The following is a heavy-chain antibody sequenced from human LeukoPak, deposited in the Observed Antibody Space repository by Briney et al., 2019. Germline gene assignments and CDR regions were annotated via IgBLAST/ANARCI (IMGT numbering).Heavy chain of an antibody. V-gene: IGHV5-51*01. CDR1: GYSFRNYL. CDR3: ARRGDYFNY. Sequence: GESLKISCKGSGYSFRNYLVGWVRQMPGKGLEWMGIIYPDDSDTKYSPSFQGQVTISADKSISTAYLQWSSLKASDTAMYYCARRGDYFNYWGQGTLVTVSS. J-gene: IGHJ4*02. D-gene: IGHD2-15*01. CDR2: IYPDDSDT.